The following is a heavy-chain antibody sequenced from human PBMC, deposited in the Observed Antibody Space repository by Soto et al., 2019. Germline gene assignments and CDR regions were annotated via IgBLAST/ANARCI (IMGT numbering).Heavy chain of an antibody. V-gene: IGHV1-18*01. CDR2: INADYGNT. CDR1: GYTFYSHS. J-gene: IGHJ6*02. CDR3: ARCIQGDYYYGMDV. D-gene: IGHD5-18*01. Sequence: ASVNVSCKASGYTFYSHSISWVRQAPGQGLEWMGRINADYGNTQYAQKFRGRVTMTTDTSTTTVYMELTNLRSDDTAVYYCARCIQGDYYYGMDVWGQGTTVTVSS.